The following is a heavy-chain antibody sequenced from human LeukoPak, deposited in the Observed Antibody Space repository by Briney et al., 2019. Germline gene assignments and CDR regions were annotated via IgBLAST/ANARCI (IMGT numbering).Heavy chain of an antibody. J-gene: IGHJ4*02. V-gene: IGHV5-51*01. CDR1: GYIFTRYW. D-gene: IGHD3-3*01. CDR3: ARRASYGLGDDY. Sequence: GESLKISCKGSGYIFTRYWIGWVRQMPGKGLEWVGIIFPGDSDTRYSPSFQGQATISADKSINTAYLQWSYLKASDTSMYYCARRASYGLGDDYWGQGTLVTVSS. CDR2: IFPGDSDT.